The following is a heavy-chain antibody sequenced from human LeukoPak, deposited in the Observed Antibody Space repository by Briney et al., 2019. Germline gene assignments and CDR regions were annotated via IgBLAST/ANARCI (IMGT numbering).Heavy chain of an antibody. CDR1: GFTFSSYA. CDR2: TSFEGSVK. V-gene: IGHV3-30*04. J-gene: IGHJ4*02. Sequence: GGSLRLSCAASGFTFSSYAMHWVRQAPGNGLEWVAVTSFEGSVKYYADSVKGRFTISRDNSKNTLYLQMNSLRAEDTAVYYCASQWEAAPFDYWGQGTLVTVSS. CDR3: ASQWEAAPFDY. D-gene: IGHD1-26*01.